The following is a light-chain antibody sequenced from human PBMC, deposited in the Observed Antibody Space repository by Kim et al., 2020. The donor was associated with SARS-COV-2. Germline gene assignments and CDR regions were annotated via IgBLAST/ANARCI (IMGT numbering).Light chain of an antibody. CDR3: QAYDTRLSGWV. V-gene: IGLV1-44*01. J-gene: IGLJ3*02. Sequence: QSVLTQPPSASGTPGQRVTISCSGSGSNIGTNTVNWYQQLPGTAPKLLIYTNDQRPSGVPDRFSGSKSGTSASLAITGLQTEDEADYYCQAYDTRLSGWVFGGGTKVTVL. CDR2: TND. CDR1: GSNIGTNT.